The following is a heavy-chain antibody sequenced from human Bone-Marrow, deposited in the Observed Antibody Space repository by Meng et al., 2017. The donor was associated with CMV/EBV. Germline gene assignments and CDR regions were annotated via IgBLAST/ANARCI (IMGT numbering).Heavy chain of an antibody. J-gene: IGHJ4*02. CDR1: GYTFTGYY. D-gene: IGHD3-22*01. CDR2: ISAYNGNT. CDR3: AREVKGYYDSSGYSFDY. Sequence: ASVKVSCKASGYTFTGYYLHWVRQAPGQGLEWMGWISAYNGNTNYAQKLQGRVTMTTDTSTSTAYMELRSLRSDDTAVYYWAREVKGYYDSSGYSFDYWGQGTLVTVSS. V-gene: IGHV1-18*04.